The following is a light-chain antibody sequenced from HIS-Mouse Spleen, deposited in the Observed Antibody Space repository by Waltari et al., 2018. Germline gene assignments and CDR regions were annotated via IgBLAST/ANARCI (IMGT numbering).Light chain of an antibody. Sequence: SYELTQPSSVSVSPGQTARITCSGDVLAKKYARWFQQKPGQAPVLVIYKDSERPSGIPGRFAGSSSGTTVTLTISGAQVEDEADYYCYSAADNNGWVFGGGTKLTVL. V-gene: IGLV3-27*01. CDR3: YSAADNNGWV. CDR2: KDS. CDR1: VLAKKY. J-gene: IGLJ3*02.